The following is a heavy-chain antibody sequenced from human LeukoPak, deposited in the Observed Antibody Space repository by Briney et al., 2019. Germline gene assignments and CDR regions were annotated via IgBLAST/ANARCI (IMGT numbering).Heavy chain of an antibody. CDR2: IIPIFGTA. J-gene: IGHJ4*02. D-gene: IGHD4-17*01. Sequence: SVKVSCKASGGTFSSYAISWVRQAPGQGLEWMGGIIPIFGTANYAQKFQGRVTITADKSTSTAYMELSSLRSEDTAVYYCASAMTTVTTEPPECWGQGTLVTVSS. CDR1: GGTFSSYA. V-gene: IGHV1-69*06. CDR3: ASAMTTVTTEPPEC.